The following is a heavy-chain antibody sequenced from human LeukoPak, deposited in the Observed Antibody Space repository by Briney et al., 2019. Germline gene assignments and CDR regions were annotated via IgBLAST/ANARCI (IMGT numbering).Heavy chain of an antibody. J-gene: IGHJ4*02. CDR3: ASRTAMVRSSDY. Sequence: SETLSLTCTVSGGSISSSSYYWGWIRQPPGKGLEWIGSIYYSGSTYYNPSLKSRVTISVDTSKNQFSLKLSSVTAADTAVYYCASRTAMVRSSDYWGQGTLVTVSS. CDR1: GGSISSSSYY. CDR2: IYYSGST. D-gene: IGHD5-18*01. V-gene: IGHV4-39*01.